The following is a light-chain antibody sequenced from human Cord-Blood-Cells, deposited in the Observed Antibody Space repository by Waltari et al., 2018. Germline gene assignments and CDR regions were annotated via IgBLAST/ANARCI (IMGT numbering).Light chain of an antibody. CDR3: SSYTSSSTWV. CDR1: SSDVGGYNY. V-gene: IGLV2-14*01. Sequence: QSALTQPASVSGSPGQSITISCTGTSSDVGGYNYVSGYQQHPGKAPQLMIYDVSKRPSGVSNRFSGSKSGNTASLTISGLQAEDEADYYCSSYTSSSTWVFGGGTKLTVL. CDR2: DVS. J-gene: IGLJ3*02.